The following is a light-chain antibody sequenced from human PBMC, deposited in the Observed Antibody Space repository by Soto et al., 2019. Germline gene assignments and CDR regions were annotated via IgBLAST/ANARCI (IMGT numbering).Light chain of an antibody. J-gene: IGLJ3*02. CDR2: EVS. CDR3: RSYTSNSDWV. Sequence: QSALTQPASVSGSPGQSITISCTGTSSDVGGYNYVSWYQHHPGKAPKLMIYEVSNRPSGVSNRFSGSKSGNTASLTFSGLQAEDEADYYCRSYTSNSDWVFGGGTKLDRP. V-gene: IGLV2-14*01. CDR1: SSDVGGYNY.